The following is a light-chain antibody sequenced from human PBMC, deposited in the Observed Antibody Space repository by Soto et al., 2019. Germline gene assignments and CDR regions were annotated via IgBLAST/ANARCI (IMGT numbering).Light chain of an antibody. J-gene: IGLJ2*01. CDR2: EGS. V-gene: IGLV2-23*01. CDR1: SSDVGSYSL. CDR3: CSYAASSTVV. Sequence: QSALTQPASVSGSPGQSITISCTGTSSDVGSYSLVSWYQQHPGKAPKLMIYEGSKRPSGVSNRFSGSKSGITASLTISGLQAEDEADYYCCSYAASSTVVFGGGTKLTVL.